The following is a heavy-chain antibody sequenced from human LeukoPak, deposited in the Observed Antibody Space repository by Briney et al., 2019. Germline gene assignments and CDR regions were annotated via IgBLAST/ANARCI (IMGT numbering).Heavy chain of an antibody. J-gene: IGHJ3*02. CDR2: IYSSGST. CDR1: GGSISNYY. D-gene: IGHD4-17*01. CDR3: ARMHGDPRGDAFDI. Sequence: KPSETLSLTCTVSGGSISNYYWNWIRQPAGKGLEWVGRIYSSGSTNYNPSLKGRVTMSVDTSRKQFSLRLNSVTAADTAVYYCARMHGDPRGDAFDIWGQGTMVTVSS. V-gene: IGHV4-4*07.